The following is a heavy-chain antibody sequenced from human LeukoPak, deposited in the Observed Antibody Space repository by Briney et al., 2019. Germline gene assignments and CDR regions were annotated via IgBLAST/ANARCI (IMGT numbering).Heavy chain of an antibody. J-gene: IGHJ4*02. CDR3: TREECSIGVCYPSGY. D-gene: IGHD2-8*01. CDR2: ISTYNANT. V-gene: IGHV1-18*01. Sequence: ASVKISCKASGYSFTSYGISWVRQAPGQGLEWMGWISTYNANTNYALKLQGRVTLTTDTSTSTAYMELKSLRSDDTAVYYCTREECSIGVCYPSGYWGQGTLVTVSS. CDR1: GYSFTSYG.